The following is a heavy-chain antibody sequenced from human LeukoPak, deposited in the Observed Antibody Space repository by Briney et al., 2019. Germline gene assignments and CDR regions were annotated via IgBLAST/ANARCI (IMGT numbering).Heavy chain of an antibody. Sequence: GGSLRLSCAASGFTFSSYGMHWVRQAPGKGLEWVSYISSSSSTIYYADSVKGRFTISRDNAKNSLYLQMNSLRAEDTAVYYCARGNPPRYTIVVVVAADAFDIWGQGTMSPSLQ. V-gene: IGHV3-48*04. J-gene: IGHJ3*02. CDR2: ISSSSSTI. CDR3: ARGNPPRYTIVVVVAADAFDI. CDR1: GFTFSSYG. D-gene: IGHD2-15*01.